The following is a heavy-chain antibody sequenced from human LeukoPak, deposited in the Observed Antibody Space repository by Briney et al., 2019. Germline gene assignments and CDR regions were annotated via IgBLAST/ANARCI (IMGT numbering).Heavy chain of an antibody. J-gene: IGHJ4*02. CDR3: ARGGSSWYYFDY. CDR2: IYYSGST. V-gene: IGHV4-59*01. CDR1: GGSISSYY. Sequence: SETLSLTCTVSGGSISSYYWSWIRQPPGKGLEWIGYIYYSGSTNFNPSLKSRVTISVDTSKNQFSLKLSSVTAADTAVYYCARGGSSWYYFDYWGQGTLVTVSS. D-gene: IGHD6-13*01.